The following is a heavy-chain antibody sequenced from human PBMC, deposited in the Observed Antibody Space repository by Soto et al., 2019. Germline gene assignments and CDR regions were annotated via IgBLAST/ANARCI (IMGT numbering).Heavy chain of an antibody. J-gene: IGHJ5*02. Sequence: PSETLSLTCAVYGGSFSGYYWSWIRQPPGKGLEWIGEINHSGSTNYNPSLKSRVTISVDTSKNQFSPKLSSVTAADTAVYYCARGRHFTMIVVVTTGDNWFDPWGQGTLVTVSS. D-gene: IGHD3-22*01. CDR2: INHSGST. CDR1: GGSFSGYY. V-gene: IGHV4-34*01. CDR3: ARGRHFTMIVVVTTGDNWFDP.